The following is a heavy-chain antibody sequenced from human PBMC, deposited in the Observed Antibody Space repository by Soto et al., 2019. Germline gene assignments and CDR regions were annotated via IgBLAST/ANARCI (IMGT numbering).Heavy chain of an antibody. V-gene: IGHV4-59*08. J-gene: IGHJ4*02. CDR2: VSHSGST. CDR1: GGSIRSSY. D-gene: IGHD4-17*01. CDR3: AGTTVTTFEY. Sequence: SSETLSLTCTISGGSIRSSYWSWIRQPPGKGLEYIGYVSHSGSTNHNPSLKSRVTISVDTSKNQFSLKLTSVTAADTAVYYCAGTTVTTFEYWGQGTLVTVSS.